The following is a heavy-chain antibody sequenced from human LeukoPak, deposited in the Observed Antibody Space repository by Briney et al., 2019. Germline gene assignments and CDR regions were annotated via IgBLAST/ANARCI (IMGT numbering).Heavy chain of an antibody. CDR2: ISSSGITI. D-gene: IGHD5-24*01. Sequence: GGSLRLSCAASGFTFSSFEMSWVRQAPGKGLEWVSYISSSGITIYYADSVKGRFTISRDNAKNSLYLQMNSLRAEDTTVYYCASPRRDGYNYDYWGQGTLVTVSS. CDR3: ASPRRDGYNYDY. J-gene: IGHJ4*02. V-gene: IGHV3-48*03. CDR1: GFTFSSFE.